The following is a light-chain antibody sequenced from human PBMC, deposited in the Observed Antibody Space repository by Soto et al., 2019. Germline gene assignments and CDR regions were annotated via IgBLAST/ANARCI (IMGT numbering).Light chain of an antibody. J-gene: IGKJ1*01. CDR1: QSVSTNF. CDR2: GAS. V-gene: IGKV3-20*01. Sequence: EIVLTQSPGTLSLSPGEGATLSCRASQSVSTNFFAWYQQKPGQAPRLLIYGASTRATGILDRFSGSGSGTDFTLTTSRLEAEDFAVYYCQQYGRTSWTFGQGTKVEIK. CDR3: QQYGRTSWT.